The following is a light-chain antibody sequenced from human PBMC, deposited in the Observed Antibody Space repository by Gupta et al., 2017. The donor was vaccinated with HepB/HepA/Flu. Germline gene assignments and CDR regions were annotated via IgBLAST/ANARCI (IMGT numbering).Light chain of an antibody. V-gene: IGLV2-18*02. CDR2: EVS. CDR3: SSYTSSSTL. J-gene: IGLJ2*01. Sequence: QSALTQPPSLSGSPGQSVPISCTGTSSDVGSYNRVSWYQQPPGTAPKLMIYEVSNRPSGVPDRFSGSKSGNTASLTISGLQAEDEADYYCSSYTSSSTLFGGGTKLTVL. CDR1: SSDVGSYNR.